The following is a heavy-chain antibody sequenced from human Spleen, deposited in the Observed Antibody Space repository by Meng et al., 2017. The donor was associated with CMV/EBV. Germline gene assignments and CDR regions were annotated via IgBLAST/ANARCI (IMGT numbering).Heavy chain of an antibody. CDR2: IRTQPNNYAA. D-gene: IGHD2-2*01. J-gene: IGHJ5*02. V-gene: IGHV3-73*01. CDR1: GFTFSRHW. Sequence: GGSLRLSCAASGFTFSRHWIHWVRQASGKGLEWVGRIRTQPNNYAAEYAASVKGRFTISRDDSKKTAFLQMNSLKMEDTAVYYCTRLWSTGGFDPWGQGTQVTVSS. CDR3: TRLWSTGGFDP.